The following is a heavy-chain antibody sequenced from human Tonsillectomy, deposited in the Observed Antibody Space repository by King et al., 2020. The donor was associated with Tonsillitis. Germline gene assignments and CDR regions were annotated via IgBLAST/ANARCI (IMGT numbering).Heavy chain of an antibody. Sequence: VQLVESGAEVKKPGASVKVSCKASGYTFTGYYMHWVRQAPGQGLEWMGWINPNSGGTNYAQKFQGWVTMTRDTSISTAYMELSRLRSDDTAVYYCARDRCSGGSCFDDDRSGGVYNWFDPWGQGTLVTVSS. D-gene: IGHD2-15*01. CDR2: INPNSGGT. CDR1: GYTFTGYY. J-gene: IGHJ5*02. V-gene: IGHV1-2*04. CDR3: ARDRCSGGSCFDDDRSGGVYNWFDP.